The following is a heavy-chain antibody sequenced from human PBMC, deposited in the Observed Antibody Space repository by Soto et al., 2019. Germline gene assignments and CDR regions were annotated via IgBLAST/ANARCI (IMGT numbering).Heavy chain of an antibody. V-gene: IGHV3-11*01. J-gene: IGHJ4*01. CDR1: GFTFSDYY. D-gene: IGHD1-1*01. CDR3: ARSGLPLIEILDY. CDR2: INPRGETR. Sequence: GGSLRLSCAVSGFTFSDYYMNWIRQAPGQGLEWLSFINPRGETRYIADSIRGRFTFSRDNARRSLYVQMNSLRAEDTAVYYCARSGLPLIEILDYWGHGTLVTVSS.